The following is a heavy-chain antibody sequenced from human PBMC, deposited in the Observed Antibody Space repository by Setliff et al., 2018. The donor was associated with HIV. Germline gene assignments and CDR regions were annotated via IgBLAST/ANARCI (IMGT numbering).Heavy chain of an antibody. CDR2: IYSGGGT. Sequence: PGGSLRLSCAASGFTVSSNYMNWVRQAPGKGLEWVSVIYSGGGTYYADSVKGRFIIYRDNSKNTLYLQMYGLRVEDTAMYYCTKGVKWLAPWGQGTPVTVSS. J-gene: IGHJ5*02. D-gene: IGHD2-21*01. V-gene: IGHV3-53*01. CDR1: GFTVSSNY. CDR3: TKGVKWLAP.